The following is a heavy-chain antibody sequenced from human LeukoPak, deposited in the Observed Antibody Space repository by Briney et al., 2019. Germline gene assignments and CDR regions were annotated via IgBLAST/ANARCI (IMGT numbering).Heavy chain of an antibody. Sequence: SVTVSCKASGGTFSSYAISWVRQAPGQGLEWMGRIIPILGIANYAQKFQGRVTITADKSTSTAYMELSSLRSEDTAVYYCARTDYDSSGYYYVLDYWGQGTLVTVSS. V-gene: IGHV1-69*04. D-gene: IGHD3-22*01. CDR1: GGTFSSYA. CDR3: ARTDYDSSGYYYVLDY. CDR2: IIPILGIA. J-gene: IGHJ4*02.